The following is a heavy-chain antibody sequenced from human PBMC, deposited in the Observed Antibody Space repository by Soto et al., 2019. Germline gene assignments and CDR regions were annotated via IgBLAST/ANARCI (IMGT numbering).Heavy chain of an antibody. V-gene: IGHV1-46*03. CDR3: TRGLASGDY. Sequence: QVQLVQPGAEVKKPGASVKFSCTASGYIFTNFYIHWVRQAPGQGLEWVGIINPNGGSTNYAQNLQGRVTMTRDTSTSTVYMVLSSLRSEDTAVYYCTRGLASGDYWGQGTLITVSS. J-gene: IGHJ4*02. CDR1: GYIFTNFY. D-gene: IGHD6-6*01. CDR2: INPNGGST.